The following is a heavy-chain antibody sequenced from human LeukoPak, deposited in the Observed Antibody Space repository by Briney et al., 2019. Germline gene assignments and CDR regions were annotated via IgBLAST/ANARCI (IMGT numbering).Heavy chain of an antibody. Sequence: SETLSLTCTVSGGSISSYYWSWIRQPPGKGLEWIGYIYYSGSTNYNPSLKSRATISVATSKNQFSLKLRSVTAADTAVYYCARYFSDAFDIWGQGTMVTVSS. CDR2: IYYSGST. V-gene: IGHV4-59*01. CDR1: GGSISSYY. CDR3: ARYFSDAFDI. J-gene: IGHJ3*02. D-gene: IGHD2-8*01.